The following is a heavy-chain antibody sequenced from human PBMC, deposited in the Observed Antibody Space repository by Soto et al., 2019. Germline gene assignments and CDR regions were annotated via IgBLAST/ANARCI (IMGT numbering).Heavy chain of an antibody. CDR3: ARSSGYVPGGY. J-gene: IGHJ4*02. CDR2: IHHSGST. CDR1: GYPISSGYY. Sequence: SETLSLTCAVSGYPISSGYYWGWIRQPPGKGLEWIGIIHHSGSTYYNPSLRSRITISVDTSKNQFSLKMPSVTAADTAVYYCARSSGYVPGGYWGQGMLVTVSS. V-gene: IGHV4-38-2*01. D-gene: IGHD5-12*01.